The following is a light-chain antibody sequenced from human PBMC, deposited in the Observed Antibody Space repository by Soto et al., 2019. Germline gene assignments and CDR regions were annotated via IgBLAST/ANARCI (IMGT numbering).Light chain of an antibody. CDR3: GTWDSSLSAGV. V-gene: IGLV1-51*01. CDR2: DIN. Sequence: QSVLTQPHSVSAAPGQKVTISCSGSTSNIGNNYVSWYQQLPGTAPKLLIYDINKRPSWIPDRFSGSKSGTSATLTITSLQTGDETDYYCGTWDSSLSAGVFGGGTQLTV. J-gene: IGLJ2*01. CDR1: TSNIGNNY.